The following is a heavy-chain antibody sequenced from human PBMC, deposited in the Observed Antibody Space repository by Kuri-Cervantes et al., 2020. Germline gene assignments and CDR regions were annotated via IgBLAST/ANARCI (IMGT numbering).Heavy chain of an antibody. J-gene: IGHJ4*02. D-gene: IGHD3-10*01. CDR3: ARVIPHFGRWFGESPAPNDY. CDR1: GGSSSGYY. V-gene: IGHV4-34*01. CDR2: INHSGST. Sequence: GSLRLSCAVYGGSSSGYYWSWIRQPPGKGLEWIGEINHSGSTNYNPSLKSRVTISVDTSNNPSNNQFSLKLNSVTAADTAVYYCARVIPHFGRWFGESPAPNDYWGQGTLVTVFS.